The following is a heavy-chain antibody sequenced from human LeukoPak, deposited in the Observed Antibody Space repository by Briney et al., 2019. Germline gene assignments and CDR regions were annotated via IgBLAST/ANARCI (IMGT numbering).Heavy chain of an antibody. D-gene: IGHD2-15*01. CDR1: GFTFSDYY. CDR3: ARVLPYCSGGSCCSIGSFDY. J-gene: IGHJ4*02. Sequence: GGSLRLSCAASGFTFSDYYMSWIRQAPGKGLEWVSYISDSGSTIYNADSVKGRFTISRDNAKNSLYLQMNSLRAEDTAVYYCARVLPYCSGGSCCSIGSFDYWGQGTLVTVSS. V-gene: IGHV3-11*01. CDR2: ISDSGSTI.